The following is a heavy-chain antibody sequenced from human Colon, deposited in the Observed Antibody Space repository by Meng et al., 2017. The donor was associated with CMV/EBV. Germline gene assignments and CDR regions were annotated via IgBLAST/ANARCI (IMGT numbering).Heavy chain of an antibody. V-gene: IGHV3-66*02. D-gene: IGHD4/OR15-4a*01. Sequence: CVGSGFTVSSNYMSGVRRAPGKGLDWVSVIYKDGTTLYEDSVRGRFTISRDNAENTLYLQMNSLRAEDTAVYYCARTRGEVTMYFENWGQGALVTVSS. J-gene: IGHJ4*02. CDR2: IYKDGTT. CDR3: ARTRGEVTMYFEN. CDR1: GFTVSSNY.